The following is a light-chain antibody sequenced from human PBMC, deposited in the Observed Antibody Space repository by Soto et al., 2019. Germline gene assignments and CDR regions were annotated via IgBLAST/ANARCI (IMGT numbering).Light chain of an antibody. CDR2: DNN. CDR1: SSNIGNNY. CDR3: GTWDSSLSAGGYV. V-gene: IGLV1-51*01. Sequence: QSVLTQPPSVSAAPGQKVTISCSGSSSNIGNNYVSWYQQLPGTAPKLLIYDNNKRPSGIPDRFSGSKSDTSATLGITGLQTGDEADYYCGTWDSSLSAGGYVFGTGTKVTV. J-gene: IGLJ1*01.